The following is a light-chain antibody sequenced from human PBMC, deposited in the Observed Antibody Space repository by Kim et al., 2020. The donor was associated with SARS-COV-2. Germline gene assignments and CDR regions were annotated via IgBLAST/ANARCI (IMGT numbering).Light chain of an antibody. CDR1: ELGKKY. CDR3: QAWDTSTVV. Sequence: LSQGQTATITCSGDELGKKYASWDQQKPGQSPVLVMYQDNKRPSGIPERFSGSNSGITATLTISGAQAMDEADYYCQAWDTSTVVFGGGTKVTVL. V-gene: IGLV3-1*01. CDR2: QDN. J-gene: IGLJ3*02.